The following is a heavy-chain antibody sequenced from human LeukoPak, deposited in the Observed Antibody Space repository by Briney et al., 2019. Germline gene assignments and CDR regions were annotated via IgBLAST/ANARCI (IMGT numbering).Heavy chain of an antibody. CDR1: GFTFSGFN. Sequence: GGSLRLSCAASGFTFSGFNMNWVRQAPGKGLEWVSYITTRGDTTYYADSVKGRFTISRDNAKNSLYLQMNSLGDDDTAVYYCARRVVGAMPFDSWGQGTLVTVSS. J-gene: IGHJ4*02. CDR3: ARRVVGAMPFDS. CDR2: ITTRGDTT. D-gene: IGHD1-26*01. V-gene: IGHV3-48*02.